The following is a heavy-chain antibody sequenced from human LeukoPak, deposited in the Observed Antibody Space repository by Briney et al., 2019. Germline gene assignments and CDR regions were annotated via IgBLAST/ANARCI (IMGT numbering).Heavy chain of an antibody. Sequence: GASVKVSCKASGGTFSSYAISWVRQAPGQGLEWMGGIIPIFGTANYAQKFQGRVTITADESTSTAYMELSSLRSEDTAVYYCARGSNHDYVWGSYRTNWFGPWGQGTLVTVSS. J-gene: IGHJ5*02. CDR1: GGTFSSYA. D-gene: IGHD3-16*02. V-gene: IGHV1-69*13. CDR2: IIPIFGTA. CDR3: ARGSNHDYVWGSYRTNWFGP.